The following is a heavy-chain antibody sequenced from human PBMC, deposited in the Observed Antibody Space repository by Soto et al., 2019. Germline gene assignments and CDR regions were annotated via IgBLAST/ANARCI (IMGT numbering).Heavy chain of an antibody. V-gene: IGHV1-69*04. CDR1: GYTFTNND. J-gene: IGHJ4*02. CDR3: AHAVQRSPAPDY. Sequence: SVKVSCKTSGYTFTNNDVCWVRQTPGQGLEWMGRIIPFSGITNYAQKFQGRVTITADKSTSTAYMELSSLRSEDTAVYYCAHAVQRSPAPDYWGQGTLVTVSS. CDR2: IIPFSGIT. D-gene: IGHD2-2*01.